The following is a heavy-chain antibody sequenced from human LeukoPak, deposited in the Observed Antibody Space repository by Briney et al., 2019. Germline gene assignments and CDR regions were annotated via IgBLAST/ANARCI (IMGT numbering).Heavy chain of an antibody. J-gene: IGHJ5*02. CDR2: IYHSGST. CDR1: GGSISSGGYS. D-gene: IGHD2-2*01. CDR3: ARGAVPAARDNWFDP. Sequence: SETLSLTCAVSGGSISSGGYSWSWTRQPPGKGLEWIGYIYHSGSTYYNPSLKSRVTISVDRSKNQFSLKLSSVTAADTAVYYCARGAVPAARDNWFDPWGQGTLVTVSS. V-gene: IGHV4-30-2*01.